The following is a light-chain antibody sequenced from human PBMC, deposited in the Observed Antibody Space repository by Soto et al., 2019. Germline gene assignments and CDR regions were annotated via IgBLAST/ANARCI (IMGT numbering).Light chain of an antibody. CDR2: GAS. V-gene: IGKV3-20*01. CDR3: QQYGSSPPMFT. J-gene: IGKJ2*01. Sequence: EIVLTQSPGTLSLSPGERATLSCRASQSVSSSYLAWYQQKPGQAPRLLIYGASSSATGIPDRFSSSGSGTDFTLTISRLEPEDFAVYYCQQYGSSPPMFTFGQGTKLEIK. CDR1: QSVSSSY.